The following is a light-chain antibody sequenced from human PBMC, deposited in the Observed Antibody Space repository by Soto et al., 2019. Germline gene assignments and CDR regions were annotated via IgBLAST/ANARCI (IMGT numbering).Light chain of an antibody. CDR1: QDISNY. V-gene: IGKV1-33*01. CDR3: QQYDNLPYT. CDR2: DAS. J-gene: IGKJ5*01. Sequence: DIQMTQSPSSLSASVGDRVXXXXQASQDISNYLNWYQQKPGKAPKLLIYDASNLETGVPSRFSGSGSGTDFTFTISSLQPEDIATYYCQQYDNLPYTFGQGTRLEIK.